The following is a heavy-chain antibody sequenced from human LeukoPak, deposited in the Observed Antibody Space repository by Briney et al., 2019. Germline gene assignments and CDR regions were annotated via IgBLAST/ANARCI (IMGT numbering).Heavy chain of an antibody. V-gene: IGHV3-23*01. J-gene: IGHJ4*02. D-gene: IGHD6-19*01. CDR2: ISGSGGST. CDR3: AKDLISSSGWSYYFDY. CDR1: GFTFSSYA. Sequence: GGSLRLSCAASGFTFSSYAMSWVRQAPGKGLEWVSAISGSGGSTYYADSVKGRFTISRDNSKNTLYLQMNSLRAEDTAVYYCAKDLISSSGWSYYFDYWGQGTLVTVSS.